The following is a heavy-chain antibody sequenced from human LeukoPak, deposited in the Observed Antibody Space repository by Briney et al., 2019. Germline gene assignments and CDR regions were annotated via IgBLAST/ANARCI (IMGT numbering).Heavy chain of an antibody. CDR1: GFTFSNYG. J-gene: IGHJ4*02. V-gene: IGHV3-30*02. CDR2: IRYDGNNK. D-gene: IGHD1-14*01. CDR3: VKDNPLDY. Sequence: GESLKISCGASGFTFSNYGMLWVRQAPGKGLDWVAFIRYDGNNKLYADSVKGRFTISRDYSKNTLYLHINSLRAEDTAVYYCVKDNPLDYWGQGTLVIVSS.